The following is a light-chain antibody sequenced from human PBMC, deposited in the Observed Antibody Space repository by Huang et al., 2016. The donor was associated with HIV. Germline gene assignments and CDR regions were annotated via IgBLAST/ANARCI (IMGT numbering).Light chain of an antibody. CDR1: QSINTN. J-gene: IGKJ1*01. CDR2: GAS. CDR3: QQYSHWPQT. Sequence: EIVLTQSPATLSVSPGERATLSCRASQSINTNLAWYQQKYGQAPRLLISGASTRASGTPARFSGSVSRTEFTLTISSLQSEDFAVYYCQQYSHWPQTFGQGTKVEIK. V-gene: IGKV3-15*01.